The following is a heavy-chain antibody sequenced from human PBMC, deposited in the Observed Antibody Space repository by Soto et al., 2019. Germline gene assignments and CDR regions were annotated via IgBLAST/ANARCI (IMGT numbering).Heavy chain of an antibody. D-gene: IGHD3-10*01. V-gene: IGHV4-59*08. CDR3: ARHSPPFFYGSGPWDV. Sequence: SETLSLTCTVSGGSISSYYWSWIRQPPGKGLEWIGYIYSSGSTNYIPSLKSRVTISVDTSKNQFSLKLSSLIAADTAVYYCARHSPPFFYGSGPWDVWGQGTTVTVSS. J-gene: IGHJ6*02. CDR2: IYSSGST. CDR1: GGSISSYY.